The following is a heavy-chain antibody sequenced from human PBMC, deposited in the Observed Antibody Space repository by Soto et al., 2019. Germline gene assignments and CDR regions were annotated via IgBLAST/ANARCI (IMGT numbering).Heavy chain of an antibody. CDR2: ISSSSSYI. CDR1: RFCFCSYN. CDR3: LCNRRDGYNNYYYYYGRYV. D-gene: IGHD5-12*01. J-gene: IGHJ6*02. Sequence: EGFLTLSCAAPRFCFCSYNMNWVGEAPGKGLEWVSSISSSSSYIYYADSVKGRFTISRDNAKNSLYLQMKRMRAEETAVYYCLCNRRDGYNNYYYYYGRYVCGQG. V-gene: IGHV3-21*01.